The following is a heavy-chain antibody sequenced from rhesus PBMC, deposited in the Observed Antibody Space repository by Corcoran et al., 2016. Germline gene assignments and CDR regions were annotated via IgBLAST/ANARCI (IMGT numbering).Heavy chain of an antibody. J-gene: IGHJ4*01. V-gene: IGHV2-1*01. CDR2: IYWDDDK. CDR1: GFSLSTSGMG. D-gene: IGHD2-27*01. Sequence: QVTLKESGPALVKPTQTLTLTCTFSGFSLSTSGMGVGWIRQPPGKTLEWLAHIYWDDDKRYSTSLKSRLTISKDTSKNRVVLTMTNMDPVDTATYYCARRGAAAIFDYWGQGVLVTVSS. CDR3: ARRGAAAIFDY.